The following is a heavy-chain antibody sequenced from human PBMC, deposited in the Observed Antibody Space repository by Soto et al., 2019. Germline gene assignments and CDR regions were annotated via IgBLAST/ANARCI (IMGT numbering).Heavy chain of an antibody. V-gene: IGHV4-31*03. CDR1: AGSISSGGYY. D-gene: IGHD3-22*01. J-gene: IGHJ4*02. CDR3: ARSLGYDSSGYFNY. Sequence: QVQLQESGPGLVKPSQTLSLTDIVAAGSISSGGYYWSWIRQHPGKGLEWIGYIYYSGSTYYNPSLKSRVTISVDTSKNQFSLKLSSVTAADTDVYYCARSLGYDSSGYFNYWGQGTLVTVSS. CDR2: IYYSGST.